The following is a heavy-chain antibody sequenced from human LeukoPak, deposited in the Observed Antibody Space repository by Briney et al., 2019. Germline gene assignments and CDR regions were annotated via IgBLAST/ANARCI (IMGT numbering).Heavy chain of an antibody. J-gene: IGHJ4*02. CDR3: ARELDSSTWYQVWEC. Sequence: GGSLRLSCTASGFTFSSYEMNWVRQAPGKGLEWVSYIGGSGSLRHYGDSVKGRFTISRDNARNSLYLQMNSLRAEDTAVYYCARELDSSTWYQVWECWGQGTLVTVSS. D-gene: IGHD6-13*01. CDR1: GFTFSSYE. CDR2: IGGSGSLR. V-gene: IGHV3-48*03.